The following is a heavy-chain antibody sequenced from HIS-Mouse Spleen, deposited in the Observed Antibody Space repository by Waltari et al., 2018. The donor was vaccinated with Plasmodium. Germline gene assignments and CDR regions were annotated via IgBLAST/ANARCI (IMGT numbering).Heavy chain of an antibody. CDR1: GRSFSGYY. J-gene: IGHJ4*02. V-gene: IGHV4-34*01. CDR3: ARGPGDIVATTFDY. Sequence: QVQLQQWGAGLLKPSETLSLTCAVYGRSFSGYYWSWIRRPPGKGLAWIGEIKHSGGTNYNPALKRRVTISVDTSKNQFSLKLSSVTAADTAVYYCARGPGDIVATTFDYWGQGTLVTVSS. CDR2: IKHSGGT. D-gene: IGHD5-12*01.